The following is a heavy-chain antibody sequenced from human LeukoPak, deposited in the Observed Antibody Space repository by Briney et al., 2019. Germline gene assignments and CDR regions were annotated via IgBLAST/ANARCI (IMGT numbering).Heavy chain of an antibody. D-gene: IGHD5-12*01. V-gene: IGHV3-74*01. CDR3: VRDYTAYDHEFDY. CDR2: INSDGSST. Sequence: GGSLRLSCAASGFIFSSYWMHWFRQAPGKGLVWVSHINSDGSSTTYADSVRGRFTISRDNAKNTVYLQMNSLRAEDTAVYYYVRDYTAYDHEFDYWGQGTLVTVSS. CDR1: GFIFSSYW. J-gene: IGHJ4*02.